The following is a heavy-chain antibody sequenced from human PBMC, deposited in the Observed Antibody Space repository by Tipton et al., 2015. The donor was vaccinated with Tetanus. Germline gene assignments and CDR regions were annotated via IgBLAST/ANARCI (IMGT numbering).Heavy chain of an antibody. D-gene: IGHD2-2*01. CDR1: GDSVSGYY. J-gene: IGHJ4*02. V-gene: IGHV4-31*11. Sequence: TLSLTCAVSGDSVSGYYWTWVRQHPGKGLEWIGNIYYTELTSYTPSLNSRVSISVDTSKNQFSLRLNSVTAVDTAVYYCAKSDRVTRTSWYFHDWGQGTLVTVSS. CDR3: AKSDRVTRTSWYFHD. CDR2: IYYTELT.